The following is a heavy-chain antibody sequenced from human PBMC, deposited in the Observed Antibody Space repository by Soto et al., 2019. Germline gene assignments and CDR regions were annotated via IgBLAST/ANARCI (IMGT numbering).Heavy chain of an antibody. CDR2: IFPTGNT. CDR1: SASLSNYY. V-gene: IGHV4-4*07. J-gene: IGHJ4*02. Sequence: SETLSLTCTVSSASLSNYYGSWIRQPAGKGLEWIGRIFPTGNTDYNPSLRSRVTMSVDTSKNQFSLKLNSVTAADTAVYYCARGSLGPDYWGPGTLVTVSS. CDR3: ARGSLGPDY. D-gene: IGHD1-26*01.